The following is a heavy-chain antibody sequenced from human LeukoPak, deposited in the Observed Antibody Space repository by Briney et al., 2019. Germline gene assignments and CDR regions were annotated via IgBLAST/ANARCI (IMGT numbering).Heavy chain of an antibody. D-gene: IGHD3-10*01. CDR2: IKHDGREQ. CDR3: ARFRALDY. J-gene: IGHJ4*02. V-gene: IGHV3-7*01. CDR1: GFTFSTHW. Sequence: PGGSLTLSCVASGFTFSTHWMSWLRQAPGKGLEWVANIKHDGREQYYVESVKGRFTSSKDNAKNSLYLQMHSLRAEDTAVYYCARFRALDYWGQGSLVTVSS.